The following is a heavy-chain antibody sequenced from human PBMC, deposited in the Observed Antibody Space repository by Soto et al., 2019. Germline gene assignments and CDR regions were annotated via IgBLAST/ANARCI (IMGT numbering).Heavy chain of an antibody. Sequence: QVQLVQSGAEVKKPGASVKVSCKASGYTFTCYGISWVRQAPGQGLEWMGWISAYNGNTNYAQKLQGRVTMTTDTSTSTAYMELRSLRSDDTAVSYCAIDENKGQDLYYYYGMDVWGQGTTVTVSS. CDR2: ISAYNGNT. D-gene: IGHD3-3*01. V-gene: IGHV1-18*01. CDR1: GYTFTCYG. J-gene: IGHJ6*02. CDR3: AIDENKGQDLYYYYGMDV.